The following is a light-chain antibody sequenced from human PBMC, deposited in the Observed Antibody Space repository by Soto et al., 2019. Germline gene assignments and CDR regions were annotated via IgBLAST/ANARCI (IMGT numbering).Light chain of an antibody. CDR3: QQDGSSPAT. J-gene: IGKJ1*01. V-gene: IGKV3-20*01. CDR2: GAS. Sequence: VVMTQSPVTLSVHPAERATLSCRASQSVSSNLAWYQQKPGQAPRLLIYGASTRATGIPDRFTGSGSGTDFTLSVSRLEPEDFAVYFCQQDGSSPATFGQGTKVDIK. CDR1: QSVSSN.